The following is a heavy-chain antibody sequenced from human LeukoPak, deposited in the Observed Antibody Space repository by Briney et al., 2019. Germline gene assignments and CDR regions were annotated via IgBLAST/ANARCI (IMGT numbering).Heavy chain of an antibody. J-gene: IGHJ4*02. D-gene: IGHD3-16*01. CDR2: CKRKTDGGTT. CDR1: GFTFSHAW. V-gene: IGHV3-15*01. Sequence: GGSLRLSCATSGFTFSHAWMSWVRQAPGEGLEWVGRCKRKTDGGTTDYAEPVKDRFTISRDESKNILYLQMNSLKIEDTAVYYCTTVSYVGGYWGQGTLVTVSS. CDR3: TTVSYVGGY.